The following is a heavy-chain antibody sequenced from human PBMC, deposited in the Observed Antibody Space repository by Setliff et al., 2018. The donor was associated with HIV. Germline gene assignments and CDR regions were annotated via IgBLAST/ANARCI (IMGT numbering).Heavy chain of an antibody. CDR2: IYPGDSDT. CDR1: GYSFTSYW. Sequence: PGESLKISCKGSGYSFTSYWIGWVRQMPGKGLEWMGIIYPGDSDTRYSPSFQGQVTISADKSISTAYLQWSSLKASGTATYYCARGVTTSHYYYGMDVWGQGTTVTVSS. J-gene: IGHJ6*02. V-gene: IGHV5-51*01. D-gene: IGHD4-17*01. CDR3: ARGVTTSHYYYGMDV.